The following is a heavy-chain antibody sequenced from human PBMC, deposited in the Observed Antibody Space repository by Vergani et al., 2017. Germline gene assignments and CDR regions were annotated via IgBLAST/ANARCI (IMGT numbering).Heavy chain of an antibody. V-gene: IGHV4-39*01. D-gene: IGHD6-13*01. CDR3: AGQPAAGTGYYGMDV. J-gene: IGHJ6*02. Sequence: QLQLQESGPGLVKPSETLSLTCTVSGGSISSSSYYWGWIRQPPGKGLEWIGTIYYSGTTYYNPSLKRRVTIFVDTSNNQFSLRLSSVTAADTAVYCCAGQPAAGTGYYGMDVWGQGTTVTVS. CDR2: IYYSGTT. CDR1: GGSISSSSYY.